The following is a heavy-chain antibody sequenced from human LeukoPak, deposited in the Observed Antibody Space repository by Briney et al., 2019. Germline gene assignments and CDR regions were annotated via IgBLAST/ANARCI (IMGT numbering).Heavy chain of an antibody. CDR1: GHTFTGYY. CDR3: AKGYGWEASYYYYYMDV. D-gene: IGHD1-26*01. CDR2: INANSGDT. J-gene: IGHJ6*03. V-gene: IGHV1-2*02. Sequence: ASVKVSCKASGHTFTGYYMHWVRQAPGQGLEWMGWINANSGDTNYAQKFQGRVTMTRDTSISTAYMELSRLRSDDTAVYYCAKGYGWEASYYYYYMDVWGKGTTVTFSS.